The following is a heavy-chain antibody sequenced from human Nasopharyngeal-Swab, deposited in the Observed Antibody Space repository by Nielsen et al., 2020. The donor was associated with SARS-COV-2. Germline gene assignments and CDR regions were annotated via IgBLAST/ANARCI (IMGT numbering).Heavy chain of an antibody. CDR1: GLTFSSYA. Sequence: VWSLRLSCAASGLTFSSYAMSWVRQAPGKGLEWVSIISGSGDTTYYADSVKDRFTISRDNSKNTLYLQTNSLRVEDTAVYYCAKAPYLRGLDVWGQGTTVTVSS. D-gene: IGHD2-21*01. J-gene: IGHJ6*02. V-gene: IGHV3-23*01. CDR2: ISGSGDTT. CDR3: AKAPYLRGLDV.